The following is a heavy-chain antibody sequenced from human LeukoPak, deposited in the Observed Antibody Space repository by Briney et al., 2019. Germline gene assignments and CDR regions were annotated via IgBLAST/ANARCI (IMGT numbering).Heavy chain of an antibody. J-gene: IGHJ5*02. Sequence: GSVKVPCKASGYTFTRYGISWVRQAPGQGLEWMGWISGYNGNTNYAQKLQGRVTMTRDMSTSTVYMELSSLRSEDTAVYYCARDTGEHQSWEFDPWGQGTLVTVSS. CDR2: ISGYNGNT. V-gene: IGHV1-18*01. CDR1: GYTFTRYG. CDR3: ARDTGEHQSWEFDP. D-gene: IGHD3-16*01.